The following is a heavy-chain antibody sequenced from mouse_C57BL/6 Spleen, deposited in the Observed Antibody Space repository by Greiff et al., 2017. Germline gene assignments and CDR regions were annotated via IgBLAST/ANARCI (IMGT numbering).Heavy chain of an antibody. CDR2: ISYSGST. CDR3: ARRATTVVDWYFDV. Sequence: EVQRVESGPGMVKPSQSLSLTCTVTGYSITSGYDWHWIRHFPGNKLEWMGYISYSGSTNYNPSLKSRISITHDTSKNHFFLKLNSVTTEDTATYYCARRATTVVDWYFDVWGTGTTVTVSS. D-gene: IGHD1-1*01. V-gene: IGHV3-1*01. J-gene: IGHJ1*03. CDR1: GYSITSGYD.